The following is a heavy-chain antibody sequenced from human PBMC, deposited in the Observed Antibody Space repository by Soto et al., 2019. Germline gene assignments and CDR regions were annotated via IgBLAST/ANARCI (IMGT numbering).Heavy chain of an antibody. J-gene: IGHJ4*02. V-gene: IGHV3-48*02. CDR3: ARSVEGHFDY. D-gene: IGHD6-19*01. Sequence: EVQLVESGGNLAQPGGSLRLSCAASGFRFSIYSMNWVRQAPGKGLEWSAYITSDTKTIKYADSVKGRFTISRDNGKNSVYLHMNSLRDEDTAVYYCARSVEGHFDYWGQGTVVTVSA. CDR1: GFRFSIYS. CDR2: ITSDTKTI.